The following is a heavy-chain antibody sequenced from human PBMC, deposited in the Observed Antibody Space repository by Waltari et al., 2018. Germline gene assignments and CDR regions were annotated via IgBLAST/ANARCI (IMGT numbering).Heavy chain of an antibody. CDR1: GFTFSDFS. CDR3: ARDARPIEGPNAFDI. Sequence: EVQLVESGGGLVQPGGSLRLSCAASGFTFSDFSMNWVRQAPGKGLEWVSYIYSTGSTIYYADSVKGRFTISRDNAQNSLYLQMNSLRADDTAVYYCARDARPIEGPNAFDIWGQGTMVTVSS. J-gene: IGHJ3*02. V-gene: IGHV3-48*04. CDR2: IYSTGSTI.